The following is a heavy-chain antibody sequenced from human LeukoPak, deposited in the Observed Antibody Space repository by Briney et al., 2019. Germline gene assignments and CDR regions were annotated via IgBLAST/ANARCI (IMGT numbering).Heavy chain of an antibody. V-gene: IGHV4-39*07. J-gene: IGHJ4*02. D-gene: IGHD6-13*01. CDR3: ARGPYSSRHFDY. CDR1: GGSISSGDYY. Sequence: PSETLSLTXTVSGGSISSGDYYWSWIRQPPGKGLEWIGEINHSGSTNYNPSLKSRVTISVDTSKNQFSLKLSSVTAADTAVYYCARGPYSSRHFDYWGQGTLVTVSS. CDR2: INHSGST.